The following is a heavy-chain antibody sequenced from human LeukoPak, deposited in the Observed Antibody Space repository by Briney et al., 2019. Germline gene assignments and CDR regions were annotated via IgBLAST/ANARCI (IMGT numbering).Heavy chain of an antibody. V-gene: IGHV4-34*01. CDR1: GGSFSDYY. CDR2: INHSGST. D-gene: IGHD3-10*01. J-gene: IGHJ4*02. CDR3: ARGAPRLYGSGRGYFDY. Sequence: SETLSLTCAVYGGSFSDYYWSWIRQPPGKGLEWIGEINHSGSTTYNPSLKSRVSISVDTSKNQLSLKLSSVTAADTAVYYCARGAPRLYGSGRGYFDYWGQGTLVTVSS.